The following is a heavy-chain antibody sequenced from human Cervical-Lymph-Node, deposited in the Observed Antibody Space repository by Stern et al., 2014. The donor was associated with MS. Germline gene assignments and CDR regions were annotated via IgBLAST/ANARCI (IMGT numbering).Heavy chain of an antibody. V-gene: IGHV1-69*01. CDR3: ARIPYDYVWGSYRYGMDV. D-gene: IGHD3-16*02. CDR1: GGTFSSYA. J-gene: IGHJ6*02. CDR2: IIPIFGTA. Sequence: DQLVESGAEVQKPGSSMKVSCKASGGTFSSYAISWVRQAPGQGLEWMGGIIPIFGTANYAQKFQGRVTITADESTSTAYMELSSLRSEDTAVYYCARIPYDYVWGSYRYGMDVWGQGTTVTVSS.